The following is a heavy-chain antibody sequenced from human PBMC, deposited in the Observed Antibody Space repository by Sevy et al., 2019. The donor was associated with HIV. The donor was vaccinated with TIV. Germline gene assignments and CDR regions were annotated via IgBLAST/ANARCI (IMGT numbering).Heavy chain of an antibody. CDR1: GGSVSSGSYY. CDR3: ARVLALWFGELKTICTIDY. Sequence: SETLSLTCTVSGGSVSSGSYYWSWIRQPPGKGLEWIGYIYYSGSTNYNPSLKSRVTISVDTSKNQFSLKLSSVTAADTAVYYCARVLALWFGELKTICTIDYWGQGTLVTVSS. V-gene: IGHV4-61*01. D-gene: IGHD3-10*01. CDR2: IYYSGST. J-gene: IGHJ4*02.